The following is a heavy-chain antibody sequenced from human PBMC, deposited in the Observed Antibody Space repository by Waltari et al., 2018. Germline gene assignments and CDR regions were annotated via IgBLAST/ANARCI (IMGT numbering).Heavy chain of an antibody. V-gene: IGHV4-4*07. J-gene: IGHJ3*01. CDR1: GAPMTNYY. CDR3: ARAQEGHDAFDF. Sequence: QVQLQESGPGLVTPSETLSLTCPVSGAPMTNYYWSWIRLPAGRGLEWIGRVFTDGKTHYAASLRSRVTMSMDTSKDQFSLKLTSVTAADTALYYCARAQEGHDAFDFWGQGTMVTVSS. CDR2: VFTDGKT.